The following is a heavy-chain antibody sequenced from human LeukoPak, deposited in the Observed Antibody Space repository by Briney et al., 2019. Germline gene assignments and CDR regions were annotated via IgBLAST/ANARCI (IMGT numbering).Heavy chain of an antibody. D-gene: IGHD1-7*01. Sequence: GGSLRLSCAASGFTFSTFAMSWVRQAPGKGLEWVSGIIENGYDKYYADSVKGRFTISRDNSKNTLYLQMNSLRADDTAAYYCARDYVTPGITGTTSPLDYWGQGILVSVSS. CDR3: ARDYVTPGITGTTSPLDY. CDR1: GFTFSTFA. V-gene: IGHV3-23*01. CDR2: IIENGYDK. J-gene: IGHJ4*02.